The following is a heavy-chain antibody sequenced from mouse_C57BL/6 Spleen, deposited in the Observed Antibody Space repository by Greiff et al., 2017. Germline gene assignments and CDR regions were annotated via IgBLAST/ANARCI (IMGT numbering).Heavy chain of an antibody. CDR2: IHPNSGST. CDR3: ARSTYGNYWFAY. V-gene: IGHV1-64*01. CDR1: GYTFTSYW. D-gene: IGHD2-1*01. J-gene: IGHJ3*01. Sequence: QVQLQQPGAELVKPGASVKLSCKASGYTFTSYWMHWVKQRPGQGLEWIGMIHPNSGSTNYNEKFKSKATLTVDKSSSTAYMQLSSLTSEDSAVYYCARSTYGNYWFAYWGQGTLVTVSA.